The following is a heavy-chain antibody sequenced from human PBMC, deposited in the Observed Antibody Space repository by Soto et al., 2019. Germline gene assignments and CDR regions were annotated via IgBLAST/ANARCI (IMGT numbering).Heavy chain of an antibody. Sequence: EVQLVESGGGLVQPGGSLRLSCAASGFTLSTYWMSWVRQAPGKGLEWVANINQDGRVKYYVDSVKGRFTISRDNAKNSLYLQVSSLRAEDTAVYYCARAVAAGSSYWGQGTLVTVSS. J-gene: IGHJ4*02. CDR2: INQDGRVK. CDR1: GFTLSTYW. CDR3: ARAVAAGSSY. V-gene: IGHV3-7*01. D-gene: IGHD6-13*01.